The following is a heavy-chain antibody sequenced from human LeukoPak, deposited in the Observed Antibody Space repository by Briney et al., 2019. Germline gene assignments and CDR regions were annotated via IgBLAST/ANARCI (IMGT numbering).Heavy chain of an antibody. Sequence: SVKVSCKASGGTFSSYAISWVRQAPGQGLEWMGGIIPIFGTANYAQKFQGRVTITADESTSTAYMELSSLRSEDTAVYYCARFSTVTTGNYYYGMDVWGQGTTVAVSS. D-gene: IGHD4-17*01. CDR1: GGTFSSYA. CDR3: ARFSTVTTGNYYYGMDV. CDR2: IIPIFGTA. V-gene: IGHV1-69*13. J-gene: IGHJ6*02.